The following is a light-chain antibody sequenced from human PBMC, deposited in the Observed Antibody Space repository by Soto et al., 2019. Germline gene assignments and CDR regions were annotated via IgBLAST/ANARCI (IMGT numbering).Light chain of an antibody. J-gene: IGKJ2*01. CDR2: LGS. CDR1: QSLLHSNGYNY. V-gene: IGKV2-28*01. CDR3: LQALQTQYT. Sequence: DIVMTQSTLSLPVTPGEPASISCRSSQSLLHSNGYNYLDWYLQKPGQSPQFLIYLGSNRGSGVPDRFSGSGSGTDFTLKISRGEAEDVGVYYCLQALQTQYTFGQGTKLEMK.